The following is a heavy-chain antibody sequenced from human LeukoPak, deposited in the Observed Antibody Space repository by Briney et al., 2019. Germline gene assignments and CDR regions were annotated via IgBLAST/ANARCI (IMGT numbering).Heavy chain of an antibody. CDR2: INPNSGGT. D-gene: IGHD3-10*01. CDR1: GYTFTSYY. CDR3: ASGGGNSGSYFNYYYYMDV. J-gene: IGHJ6*03. Sequence: ASVKVSCKASGYTFTSYYMHWVRQAPGQGLEWMGWINPNSGGTNYAQKFQGRVTMTRDTSISTAYMELSRLRSDDTAVYYCASGGGNSGSYFNYYYYMDVWGKGTTVTVSS. V-gene: IGHV1-2*02.